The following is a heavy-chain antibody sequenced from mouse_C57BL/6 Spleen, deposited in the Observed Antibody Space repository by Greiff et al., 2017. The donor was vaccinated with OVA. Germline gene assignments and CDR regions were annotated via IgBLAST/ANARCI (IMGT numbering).Heavy chain of an antibody. Sequence: VQLQQSGAELVKPGASVKLSCTASGFPITDYYMHWVKQRPEQGLEWIGWIDPESGETKYDPKFQGKATITADTSSNTAYLQLSSLTSEDTAVYCCASVSDWFAYWGQGTLVTVSS. CDR2: IDPESGET. CDR1: GFPITDYY. CDR3: ASVSDWFAY. V-gene: IGHV14-2*01. J-gene: IGHJ3*01.